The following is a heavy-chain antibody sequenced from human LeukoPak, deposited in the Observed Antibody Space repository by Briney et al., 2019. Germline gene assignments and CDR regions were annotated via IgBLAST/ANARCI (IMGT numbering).Heavy chain of an antibody. CDR1: GGSISSYY. CDR3: ARSRTVTTLPNWFDP. D-gene: IGHD4-17*01. V-gene: IGHV4-59*08. CDR2: IYYSGST. Sequence: SETLSLTCTVSGGSISSYYWSWIRQPPGKGLEWIGYIYYSGSTSYNPSLKSRVTISVDTSKNQFSLKLSSVTAADTAVYYCARSRTVTTLPNWFDPWGQGTLVTVSS. J-gene: IGHJ5*02.